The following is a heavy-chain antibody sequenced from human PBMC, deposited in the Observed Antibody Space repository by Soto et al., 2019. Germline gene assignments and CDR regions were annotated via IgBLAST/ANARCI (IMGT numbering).Heavy chain of an antibody. CDR2: ISSSSSTI. Sequence: PGWSLRLSCSASGFTFSSYSMNWFRQAPGKGLEWVSYISSSSSTIYYADSVKGRFTISRDNAKNSLYLQMNSLRDEDTAVYYCARDIGTYYYDSRAPYWGQGTLVTVSS. V-gene: IGHV3-48*02. J-gene: IGHJ4*02. CDR1: GFTFSSYS. CDR3: ARDIGTYYYDSRAPY. D-gene: IGHD3-22*01.